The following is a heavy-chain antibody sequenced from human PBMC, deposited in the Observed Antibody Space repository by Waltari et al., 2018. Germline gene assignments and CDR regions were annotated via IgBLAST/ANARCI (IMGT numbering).Heavy chain of an antibody. J-gene: IGHJ1*01. CDR1: GFTFSSYW. V-gene: IGHV3-7*03. CDR2: MSPDGSAK. CDR3: SINDAWSFRV. Sequence: EVQLVESGGGLVQPGESLRLSCGASGFTFSSYWMSWVHQAPGKGLEWVSNMSPDGSAKYYGDSVRGRFTVSRDNAQDSMYLHVNSLRAEDTAIYYCSINDAWSFRVWGQGTLVTVSS. D-gene: IGHD1-26*01.